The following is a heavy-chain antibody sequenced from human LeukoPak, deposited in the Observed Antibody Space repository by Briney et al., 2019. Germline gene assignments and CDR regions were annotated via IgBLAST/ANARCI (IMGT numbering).Heavy chain of an antibody. J-gene: IGHJ4*02. D-gene: IGHD4-17*01. Sequence: GGSLRLSCAASGFTFSNYWMSWVRQAPGKGPERVAHIKQDGTEYYVDSVEGRFIISRDNAKNSLYLQMNSLRAEDTAVYTCVRGPDYGDRLDYFDNWGQGTLVTVSS. V-gene: IGHV3-7*01. CDR3: VRGPDYGDRLDYFDN. CDR1: GFTFSNYW. CDR2: IKQDGTE.